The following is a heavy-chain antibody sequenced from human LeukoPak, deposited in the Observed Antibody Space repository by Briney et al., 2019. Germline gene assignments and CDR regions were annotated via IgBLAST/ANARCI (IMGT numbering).Heavy chain of an antibody. D-gene: IGHD6-13*01. J-gene: IGHJ4*02. Sequence: QPGGSLRLSCAAAGFTFSSYAMSWVRQARGKGREWVSAISGSGGSTYYADSVKGRFTISRDNSKNTLYLQMNSLRAEDTAVYYCAKSPTGYSRSRAFWWGQGTLVTVSS. CDR1: GFTFSSYA. CDR2: ISGSGGST. CDR3: AKSPTGYSRSRAFW. V-gene: IGHV3-23*01.